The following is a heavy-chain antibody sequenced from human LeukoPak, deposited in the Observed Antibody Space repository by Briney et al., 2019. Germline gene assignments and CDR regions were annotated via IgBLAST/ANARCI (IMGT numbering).Heavy chain of an antibody. CDR2: IYNNGNT. CDR1: GFTVSSNY. D-gene: IGHD4-23*01. Sequence: GGSLRLSCAASGFTVSSNYMSWVRQAPGKGLEWVSVIYNNGNTYYADSVKGRFTVSRDNSKNTLYLQMNSLRAEDTAVYYCAREVTGGNPFDYWGQGTLVTVSS. J-gene: IGHJ4*02. V-gene: IGHV3-53*01. CDR3: AREVTGGNPFDY.